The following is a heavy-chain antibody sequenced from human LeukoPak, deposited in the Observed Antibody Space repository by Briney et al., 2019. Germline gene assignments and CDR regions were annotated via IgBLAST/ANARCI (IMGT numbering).Heavy chain of an antibody. CDR3: ARATRRGYYYFDY. CDR2: IYHSGST. CDR1: GGSISSGGYY. Sequence: PSETLSLTCTVSGGSISSGGYYWSWIRQPPRKGLEWIGYIYHSGSTYYNPSLKSRVTISVDRSKNQFSLKLSSVTAADTAVYYCARATRRGYYYFDYWGQGTLVTVSS. D-gene: IGHD3-22*01. J-gene: IGHJ4*02. V-gene: IGHV4-30-2*01.